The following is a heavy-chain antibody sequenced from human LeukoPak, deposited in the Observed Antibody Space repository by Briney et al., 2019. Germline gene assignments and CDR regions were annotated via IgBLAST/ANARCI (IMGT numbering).Heavy chain of an antibody. D-gene: IGHD3-10*01. J-gene: IGHJ4*02. CDR1: GGSIIRYY. CDR3: ARQAVGFGETIFDY. V-gene: IGHV4-59*08. CDR2: IYYSGST. Sequence: SETLSLTCTVSGGSIIRYYWSWIRQPPGKGLEWIGYIYYSGSTNYNPSLKSRVTLSVDTSKNQFSLKLSSVTAADTAVYYCARQAVGFGETIFDYWGQGTLVTVSS.